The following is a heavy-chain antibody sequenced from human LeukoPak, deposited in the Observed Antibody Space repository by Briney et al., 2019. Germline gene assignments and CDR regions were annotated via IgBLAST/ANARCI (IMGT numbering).Heavy chain of an antibody. CDR3: ARDLAAAGN. D-gene: IGHD6-13*01. CDR1: GFTFSNFG. Sequence: GGSLRLSCAASGFTFSNFGMHWVRQAPGKGLEWVAVIAYDGNLKYYADSVKGRFTISRDNSRNALYLQMNSLRDEDTAVYYCARDLAAAGNWGQGTLVTVSS. CDR2: IAYDGNLK. J-gene: IGHJ4*02. V-gene: IGHV3-30*03.